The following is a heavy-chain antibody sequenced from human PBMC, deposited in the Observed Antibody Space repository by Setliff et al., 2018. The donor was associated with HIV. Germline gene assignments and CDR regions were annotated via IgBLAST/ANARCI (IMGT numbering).Heavy chain of an antibody. Sequence: GGSLRLSCAASGFTFSSHAMTWVRQAPGQGLEWVSGINWNGGSTGYADSVRGRFTISRDNAKNSLYLQMNSLRAEDTAVYYCARGEPTILIEPAAFFDHWGQGTLVTVSS. J-gene: IGHJ4*02. CDR2: INWNGGST. CDR1: GFTFSSHA. V-gene: IGHV3-20*04. D-gene: IGHD2-2*01. CDR3: ARGEPTILIEPAAFFDH.